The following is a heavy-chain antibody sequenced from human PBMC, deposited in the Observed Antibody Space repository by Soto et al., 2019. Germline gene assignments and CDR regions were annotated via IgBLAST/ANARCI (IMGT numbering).Heavy chain of an antibody. V-gene: IGHV4-39*07. CDR2: IYYSGTT. CDR3: ARDNIEGTAMNDY. Sequence: SETLSLTCTVSGGSISSSSYYWGWIRQPPGKGLEWIGSIYYSGTTYYNPSLKSRVTISVDRSKNQFSLNLSSVTAADTAVYYCARDNIEGTAMNDYWGQGTLVTVSS. CDR1: GGSISSSSYY. D-gene: IGHD5-18*01. J-gene: IGHJ4*02.